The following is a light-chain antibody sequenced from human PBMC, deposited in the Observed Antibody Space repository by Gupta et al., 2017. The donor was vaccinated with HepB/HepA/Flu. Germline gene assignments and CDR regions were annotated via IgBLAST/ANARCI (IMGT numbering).Light chain of an antibody. V-gene: IGKV4-1*01. CDR3: QQYYSTPRT. J-gene: IGKJ1*01. Sequence: DIVMTQSPDSLAVSLGERATINCKSSQSVLYSSDNKNYLAWHQQKPGQPPKLLIYWASTRESGVPDRFSASGSGTDFTLTISSLQAEDVAVYYCQQYYSTPRTFGQGTKVEI. CDR1: QSVLYSSDNKNY. CDR2: WAS.